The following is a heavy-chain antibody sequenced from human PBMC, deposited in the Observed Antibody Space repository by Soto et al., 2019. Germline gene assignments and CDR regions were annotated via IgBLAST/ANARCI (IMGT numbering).Heavy chain of an antibody. J-gene: IGHJ4*02. CDR1: GGSISSGHYY. Sequence: SETLSLTCTVSGGSISSGHYYWSWIRQPPGKGLEWIGYIYYSGSTYYNPSLKSRVTISIDTSKNQFSLKLSSVTAADTAVYYCASVYGDGYFDYWGQGTLVTVSS. CDR2: IYYSGST. D-gene: IGHD4-17*01. V-gene: IGHV4-30-4*01. CDR3: ASVYGDGYFDY.